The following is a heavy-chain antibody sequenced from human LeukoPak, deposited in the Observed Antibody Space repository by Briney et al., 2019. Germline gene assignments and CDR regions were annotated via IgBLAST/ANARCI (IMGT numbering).Heavy chain of an antibody. CDR1: GGSISSYY. CDR2: IYYSGST. Sequence: SETLSLTCTVSGGSISSYYWSWIRQPPGKGLEWFGYIYYSGSTNYNPSLKSRVTISVDTSKNQFSLKLSSVTAADTAVYYCARVGYYDFWSGSVGYYFDYWGQGTLVTVSS. D-gene: IGHD3-3*01. J-gene: IGHJ4*02. CDR3: ARVGYYDFWSGSVGYYFDY. V-gene: IGHV4-59*01.